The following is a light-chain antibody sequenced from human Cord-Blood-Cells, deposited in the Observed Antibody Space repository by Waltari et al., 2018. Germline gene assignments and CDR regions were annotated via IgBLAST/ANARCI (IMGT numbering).Light chain of an antibody. V-gene: IGLV2-14*01. CDR2: DVS. J-gene: IGLJ7*01. CDR1: SSDVGGYNY. CDR3: SSYTSSSTAV. Sequence: QSALTQPASVSGSPGQSITISCTGTSSDVGGYNYVLWYQQPPRTSPKRMIYDVSNRPSGVSNRFSGSKSGNTASLTISGLQAEDEADYYCSSYTSSSTAVFGGGTQLTVL.